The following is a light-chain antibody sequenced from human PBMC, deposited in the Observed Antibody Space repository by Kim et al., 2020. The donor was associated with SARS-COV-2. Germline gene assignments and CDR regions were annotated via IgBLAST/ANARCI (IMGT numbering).Light chain of an antibody. Sequence: SLSPGDTATLSCRASQSISSYLAWYQQKPGQAPRLLIYGSYNRATGIPARFSGSRSGTDFTLTINSLEPEDFAVYYCQQRSNWPLTFGGGTKLEI. CDR2: GSY. V-gene: IGKV3-11*01. CDR1: QSISSY. CDR3: QQRSNWPLT. J-gene: IGKJ4*01.